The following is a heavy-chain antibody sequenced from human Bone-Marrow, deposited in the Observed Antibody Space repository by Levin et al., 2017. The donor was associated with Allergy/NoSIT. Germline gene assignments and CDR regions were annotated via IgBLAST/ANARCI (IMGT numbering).Heavy chain of an antibody. CDR3: ARSRQYCSGGSCYSTNYYYYGMDV. V-gene: IGHV3-30*04. CDR2: TSYGGNNE. J-gene: IGHJ6*02. Sequence: GGSLRLSCTTSGFYLSDHAMHWVRQAPGKGLEWVAVTSYGGNNEYYTDSVKGRFTVSRDKSSNTVYLQMNSLRPEDTAVYYCARSRQYCSGGSCYSTNYYYYGMDVWGQGTSVTVSS. CDR1: GFYLSDHA. D-gene: IGHD2-15*01.